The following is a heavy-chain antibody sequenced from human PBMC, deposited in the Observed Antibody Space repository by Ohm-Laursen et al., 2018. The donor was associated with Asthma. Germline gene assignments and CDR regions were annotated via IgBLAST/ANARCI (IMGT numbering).Heavy chain of an antibody. Sequence: SQTLSLTCTVSGDSISSGNNYWSWIRQHPGKGLEWIGYIYYSGSTYYNPSLKSRVSISVDTSKNQFSLELSSVTAADTAVYYCASGQYYYASGQDYWGQGTLVTVSS. D-gene: IGHD3-10*01. CDR2: IYYSGST. CDR3: ASGQYYYASGQDY. V-gene: IGHV4-31*03. CDR1: GDSISSGNNY. J-gene: IGHJ4*02.